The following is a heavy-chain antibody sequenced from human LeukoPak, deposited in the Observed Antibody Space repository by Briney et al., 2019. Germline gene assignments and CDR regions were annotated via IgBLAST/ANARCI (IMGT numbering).Heavy chain of an antibody. Sequence: SETLSLTCTVSGGSISSSSYYWGWIRQPPGKGLEWIGSIYYSGSTYYNPSLKSRVTISVDTSKNQFSLKLSSVTAREKAVYFCARLRRDCYIESSFDIRGQGTMVTVSS. J-gene: IGHJ3*02. CDR3: ARLRRDCYIESSFDI. D-gene: IGHD5-24*01. CDR2: IYYSGST. CDR1: GGSISSSSYY. V-gene: IGHV4-39*07.